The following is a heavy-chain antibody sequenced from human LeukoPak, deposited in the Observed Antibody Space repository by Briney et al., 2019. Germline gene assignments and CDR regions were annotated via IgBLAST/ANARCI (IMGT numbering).Heavy chain of an antibody. D-gene: IGHD6-19*01. CDR2: IRSDGTGT. Sequence: PGGSLRLSCAASGFIFSNYWMHWVRQAPGKGLVWVSRIRSDGTGTTYADSVRGRFTVSRDNAKNTLYLQMYSLRVEDTAVYYCAGKLSSDWYYFDYWGQGTLVTVSS. J-gene: IGHJ4*02. CDR1: GFIFSNYW. V-gene: IGHV3-74*01. CDR3: AGKLSSDWYYFDY.